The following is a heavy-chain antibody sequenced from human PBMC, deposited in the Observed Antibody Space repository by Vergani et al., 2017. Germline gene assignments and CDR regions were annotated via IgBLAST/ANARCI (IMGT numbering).Heavy chain of an antibody. CDR2: IYWNDDK. CDR1: GFSLSTSGVG. J-gene: IGHJ3*02. Sequence: QITLKESGPTLVKPTQTLTLTCTFSGFSLSTSGVGVGWIRQPPGKALEWLALIYWNDDKRYSPSLKSRLTITKDTAKNQVVLTMTNMDPVETATYYCAHVLRYCDWYREPNAFDIWGQGTMVTVSS. D-gene: IGHD3-9*01. CDR3: AHVLRYCDWYREPNAFDI. V-gene: IGHV2-5*01.